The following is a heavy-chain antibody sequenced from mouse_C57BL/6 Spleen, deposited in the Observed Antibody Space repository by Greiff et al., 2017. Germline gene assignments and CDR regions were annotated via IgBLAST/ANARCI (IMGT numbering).Heavy chain of an antibody. CDR3: ARLNGRWYFDY. CDR2: INPNNGGT. Sequence: VQLQQSGPELVKPGASVKISCKASGYTFTDYYMNWVKQSHGKSLEWIGDINPNNGGTSYNQKFKGKATLTVDKSSSTAYMELRSLTSEDSAVYYCARLNGRWYFDYWGQGTTLTVSS. J-gene: IGHJ2*01. D-gene: IGHD1-1*02. CDR1: GYTFTDYY. V-gene: IGHV1-26*01.